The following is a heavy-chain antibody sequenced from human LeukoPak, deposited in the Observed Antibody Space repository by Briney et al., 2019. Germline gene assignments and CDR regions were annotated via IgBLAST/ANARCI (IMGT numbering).Heavy chain of an antibody. D-gene: IGHD3-9*01. CDR1: GGSISSSSYY. CDR3: ARTLHYDILTDYSYYYMDV. V-gene: IGHV4-39*01. CDR2: IYYSGIT. Sequence: SETLSLTCIVSGGSISSSSYYWGWIRQPPGKGLEWIGSIYYSGITYYNPSLKSRATISVDTSKNQFSLKLSSVTAADTAVYYCARTLHYDILTDYSYYYMDVWGKGTTVTVSS. J-gene: IGHJ6*03.